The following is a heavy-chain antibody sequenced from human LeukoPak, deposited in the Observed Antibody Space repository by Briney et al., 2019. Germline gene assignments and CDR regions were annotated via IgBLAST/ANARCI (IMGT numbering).Heavy chain of an antibody. CDR1: GFTFSSFW. D-gene: IGHD4-17*01. CDR2: IDSDGSST. J-gene: IGHJ4*02. CDR3: ARDNYGAYDY. Sequence: PGGSLRLSCTASGFTFSSFWMHWVRQAPGKGPVWVSRIDSDGSSTTYADSVKGRFTISRDNAKNTLYLQMNGLRAEDTAVYYCARDNYGAYDYWGQGTLVTVSS. V-gene: IGHV3-74*01.